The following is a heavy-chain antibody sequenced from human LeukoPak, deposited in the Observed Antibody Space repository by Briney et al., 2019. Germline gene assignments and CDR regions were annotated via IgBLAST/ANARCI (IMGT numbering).Heavy chain of an antibody. CDR1: GYIFTSYD. D-gene: IGHD2-2*01. CDR3: ARGRIVVVPAARDTAMAY. Sequence: ASVKVSCKASGYIFTSYDINWVRQATGQGLEWMGWMNPNSGNTGYAQKFQGRVTMTRNTSISTAYMELSSLRSEDTAVYYCARGRIVVVPAARDTAMAYWGQGTLVTVSS. CDR2: MNPNSGNT. V-gene: IGHV1-8*01. J-gene: IGHJ4*02.